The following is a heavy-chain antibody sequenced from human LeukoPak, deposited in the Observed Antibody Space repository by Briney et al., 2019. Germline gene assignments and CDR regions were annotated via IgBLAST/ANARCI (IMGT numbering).Heavy chain of an antibody. CDR1: GGSVSSGSYY. CDR2: IYYSGST. V-gene: IGHV4-61*01. D-gene: IGHD6-25*01. CDR3: ARAGGYRRGWFDP. Sequence: SETLSLTCTVSGGSVSSGSYYWSWIRQPPGKGLEWIGYIYYSGSTNYNPSLKGRVTISVDTSKNQFSLKLSSVTAADTAVYYCARAGGYRRGWFDPWGQGTLVTVSS. J-gene: IGHJ5*02.